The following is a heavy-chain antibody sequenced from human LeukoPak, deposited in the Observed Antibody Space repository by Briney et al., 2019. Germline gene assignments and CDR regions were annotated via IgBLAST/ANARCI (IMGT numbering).Heavy chain of an antibody. CDR2: INQGGNLK. CDR1: GFSFRDFW. V-gene: IGHV3-7*01. CDR3: ARFGYSGWNLEN. D-gene: IGHD5-12*01. Sequence: HAGGSLRLSCAASGFSFRDFWMTWVRQAPGKGLEWVANINQGGNLKYYVDSVKGRFTIPRDDAESSLYVQMNNLKDEDTAVYYCARFGYSGWNLENWGQGTLVTVSS. J-gene: IGHJ4*02.